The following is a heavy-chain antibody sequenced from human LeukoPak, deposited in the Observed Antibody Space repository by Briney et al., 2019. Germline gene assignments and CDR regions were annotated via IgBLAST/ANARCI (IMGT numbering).Heavy chain of an antibody. CDR2: FDPEDGET. CDR1: GYTLTELS. Sequence: ASVKVSCKVSGYTLTELSMHWVRQAPGKGLEWMGGFDPEDGETIYAQKFQGRVTMTEDTSTDTAYMELSSLRSEDTAVYYCARPRYYDSSGILSYDAFDIWGQGTMVTVSS. J-gene: IGHJ3*02. CDR3: ARPRYYDSSGILSYDAFDI. V-gene: IGHV1-24*01. D-gene: IGHD3-22*01.